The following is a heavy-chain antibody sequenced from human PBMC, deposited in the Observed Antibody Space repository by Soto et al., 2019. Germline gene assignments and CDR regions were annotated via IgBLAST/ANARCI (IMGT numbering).Heavy chain of an antibody. CDR2: VSHDGRNT. CDR1: GFTFSDYA. CDR3: AKGGRQWLVTSDFNY. Sequence: VQLVESGGGVVQPGRSLRLSCAASGFTFSDYAMHWVRQAPGKGLEWVAVVSHDGRNTHYADSVKGRFTISRDNSKNTVSLEMTSVRAEDTAVYYCAKGGRQWLVTSDFNYWGQGALVTVSS. V-gene: IGHV3-30*18. J-gene: IGHJ4*02. D-gene: IGHD6-19*01.